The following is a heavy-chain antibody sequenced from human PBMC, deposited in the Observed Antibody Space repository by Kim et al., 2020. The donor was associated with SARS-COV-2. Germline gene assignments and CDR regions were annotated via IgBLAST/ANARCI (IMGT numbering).Heavy chain of an antibody. CDR3: ARPYRRRGEGAGFDP. D-gene: IGHD4-4*01. V-gene: IGHV4-39*01. J-gene: IGHJ5*02. Sequence: SETLSLTCAVFGGSISSGDFYWGWIRQPPGKGLEWIGNIDYTGTTYYSPSLKSRVSMSVDSSKNQFSLRLTSLTAADTAVYYCARPYRRRGEGAGFDPWGQGTLVTVSS. CDR1: GGSISSGDFY. CDR2: IDYTGTT.